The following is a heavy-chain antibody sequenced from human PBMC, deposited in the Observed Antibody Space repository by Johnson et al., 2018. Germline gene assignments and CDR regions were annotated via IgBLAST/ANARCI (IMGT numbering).Heavy chain of an antibody. CDR3: GRDRNFSV. D-gene: IGHD3-3*01. CDR2: ISGSGGST. J-gene: IGHJ6*04. Sequence: VQLVQSGGGLVQPGGSLRLSCAASGFPFISYAMSWVRQAPGQRLEWVSTISGSGGSTYYAASEKGRFTISGDNSKNTLYLKMNSLRAGDTAVDYSGRDRNFSVWGKGTTVTVSS. CDR1: GFPFISYA. V-gene: IGHV3-23*04.